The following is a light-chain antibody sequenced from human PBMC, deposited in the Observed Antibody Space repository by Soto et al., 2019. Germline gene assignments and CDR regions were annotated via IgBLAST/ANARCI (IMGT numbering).Light chain of an antibody. CDR3: QQSYSAQYT. Sequence: DIQMTQSPSSLSASVGDRVSLTCRAGQNVGSFVNWYQQNTAKAPRLLIYATSNLQSGVPSRISGSGSGTECTLTVSSVQPEDFATYFCQQSYSAQYTFGQGTKLEIK. CDR2: ATS. CDR1: QNVGSF. V-gene: IGKV1-39*01. J-gene: IGKJ2*01.